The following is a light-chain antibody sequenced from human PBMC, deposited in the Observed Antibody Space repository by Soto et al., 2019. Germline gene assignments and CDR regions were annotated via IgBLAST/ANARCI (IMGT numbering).Light chain of an antibody. J-gene: IGLJ1*01. CDR3: QSYDSAVSGYV. CDR2: ANS. Sequence: QSVLAQPPSVSGAPGQRVTISCTGSSSNIGAGYDVHWFQQLPGTAPKLVIYANSNRPLGVPDRFSGSESGASASLAITGLQAEDEADYYCQSYDSAVSGYVFGTGTKVT. CDR1: SSNIGAGYD. V-gene: IGLV1-40*01.